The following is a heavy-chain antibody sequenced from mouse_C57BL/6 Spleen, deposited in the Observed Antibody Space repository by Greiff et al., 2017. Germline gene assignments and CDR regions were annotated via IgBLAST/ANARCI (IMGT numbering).Heavy chain of an antibody. V-gene: IGHV5-17*01. CDR3: ARGYYYGTPYYAMDY. J-gene: IGHJ4*01. CDR1: GFTFSDYG. Sequence: EVKLVESGGGLVKPGGSLKLSCAASGFTFSDYGMHWVRQAPEKGLEWVAYISSGSSTIYYADTVKGRFTISRDNAKNTLFLQMTSLRSEDTAMYYCARGYYYGTPYYAMDYWGQGTSVTVSS. CDR2: ISSGSSTI. D-gene: IGHD1-1*01.